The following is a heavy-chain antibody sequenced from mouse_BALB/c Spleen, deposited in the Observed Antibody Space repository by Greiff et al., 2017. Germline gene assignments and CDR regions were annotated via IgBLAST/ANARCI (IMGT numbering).Heavy chain of an antibody. Sequence: VQLQQSGPELVKPGASVKISCKASGYSFTGYFMNWVKQSHGKSLEWIGRINPYNGDTFYNQKFKGKATLTVDTSSSTAYMQLSSLTSEDSAVYYCTRGIYGNYGAMDYWGQGTSVTVSS. J-gene: IGHJ4*01. CDR2: INPYNGDT. D-gene: IGHD2-1*01. CDR3: TRGIYGNYGAMDY. CDR1: GYSFTGYF. V-gene: IGHV1-20*01.